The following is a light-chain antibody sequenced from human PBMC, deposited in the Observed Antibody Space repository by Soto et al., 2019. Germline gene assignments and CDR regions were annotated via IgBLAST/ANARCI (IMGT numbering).Light chain of an antibody. J-gene: IGLJ1*01. CDR1: ISDFVVYNY. V-gene: IGLV2-23*02. CDR3: CSSGGSPTYV. CDR2: GVS. Sequence: QSVLTQPASVSGSPGQSITISCTGTISDFVVYNYVSWYQQHPGKAPKLMIYGVSNRPSGVSNRFSGSKSGNTASLTISGLKVEDEADYYCCSSGGSPTYVFGTGTKVTVL.